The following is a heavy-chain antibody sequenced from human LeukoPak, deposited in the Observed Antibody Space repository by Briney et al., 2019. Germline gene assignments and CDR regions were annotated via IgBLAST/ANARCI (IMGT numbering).Heavy chain of an antibody. D-gene: IGHD4-17*01. Sequence: GGSLRLSCAASGFTFSDYYMSWIRQAPGKGLEWISYISAGPTYTNYADSVRGRFTISRDNTNNSLSLQLNSLRAEDTALYFCARSPHDSGHSYLPVADYWGQGALVTVSS. J-gene: IGHJ4*02. CDR3: ARSPHDSGHSYLPVADY. CDR1: GFTFSDYY. V-gene: IGHV3-11*03. CDR2: ISAGPTYT.